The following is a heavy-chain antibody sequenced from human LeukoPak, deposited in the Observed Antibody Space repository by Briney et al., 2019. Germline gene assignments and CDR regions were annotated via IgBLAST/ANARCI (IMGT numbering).Heavy chain of an antibody. CDR3: ASSPEDLNDYSNLRFDY. D-gene: IGHD4-11*01. J-gene: IGHJ4*02. CDR1: GYSISSGYY. CDR2: IYHSGST. Sequence: PSETLSLTCAVSGYSISSGYYWGWIRQPPGKGLEWIGSIYHSGSTYYNPSPKSRVTISVDTSKNQFSLKLSSVTAADTAVYYCASSPEDLNDYSNLRFDYWGQGTLVTVSS. V-gene: IGHV4-38-2*01.